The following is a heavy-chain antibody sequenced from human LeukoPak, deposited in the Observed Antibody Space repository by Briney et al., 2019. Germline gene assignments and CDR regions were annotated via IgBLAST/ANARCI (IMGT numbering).Heavy chain of an antibody. D-gene: IGHD1-1*01. V-gene: IGHV1-24*01. CDR2: FDPEDGET. J-gene: IGHJ6*02. CDR3: ATDPTGTTLSQYGMDV. CDR1: GYTLTELS. Sequence: GASVKVSCKDSGYTLTELSMHWVRQAPGKGLEWMGGFDPEDGETIYAQKFQGRVTMTEDTSTDTAYMELSSLRSEDTAVYYCATDPTGTTLSQYGMDVWGQGTTVTVSS.